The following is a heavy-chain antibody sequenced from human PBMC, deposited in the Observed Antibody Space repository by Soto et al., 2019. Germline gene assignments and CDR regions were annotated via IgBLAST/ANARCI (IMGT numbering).Heavy chain of an antibody. CDR2: IYYSGST. CDR1: GGSISSGY. Sequence: SETLSLTCSVSGGSISSGYWTWIRHPPGKGLEWIGYIYYSGSTNYNPSLKSRVTISVDTSKNQFSLKLNSMTAADTAVYYCARHNYGSGSTYFDYWGQGTLVTVSS. CDR3: ARHNYGSGSTYFDY. J-gene: IGHJ4*02. D-gene: IGHD3-10*01. V-gene: IGHV4-59*08.